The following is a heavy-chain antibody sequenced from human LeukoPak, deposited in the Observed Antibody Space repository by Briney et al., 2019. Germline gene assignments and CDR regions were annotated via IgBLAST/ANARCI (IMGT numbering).Heavy chain of an antibody. J-gene: IGHJ4*02. CDR1: GYTFTGYY. V-gene: IGHV1-2*02. Sequence: ASVTVSCTASGYTFTGYYIYWVRQAPGQGLEWMGWINPNSGDTNYAQKFQGRVTMTRDTSISTAYMELSRLTSDDTAVYYCARATTVNFDYWGQGTLVTVSS. D-gene: IGHD4-17*01. CDR3: ARATTVNFDY. CDR2: INPNSGDT.